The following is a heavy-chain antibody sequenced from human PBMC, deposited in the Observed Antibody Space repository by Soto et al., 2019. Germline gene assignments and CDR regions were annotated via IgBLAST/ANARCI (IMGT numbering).Heavy chain of an antibody. CDR3: ARGAEWLVPYYFDH. V-gene: IGHV4-59*01. J-gene: IGHJ4*02. CDR2: IYSSGST. Sequence: ETLSLTCTVSGGSISSYYWSWIRQSPEKGLEWIGYIYSSGSTNYNPSLKSRVTMSLDTSKNQLSLKLNSVTAADTAVYYCARGAEWLVPYYFDHWGQGILVTVSS. CDR1: GGSISSYY. D-gene: IGHD6-19*01.